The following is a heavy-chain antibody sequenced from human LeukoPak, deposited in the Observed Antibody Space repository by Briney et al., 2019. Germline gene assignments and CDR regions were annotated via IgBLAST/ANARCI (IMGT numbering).Heavy chain of an antibody. CDR2: ISSGGSTI. D-gene: IGHD5-18*01. J-gene: IGHJ4*02. V-gene: IGHV3-48*03. CDR1: GFTFSSYE. Sequence: QPGGSLRLSCAASGFTFSSYEMNRVRQAPGKGLESISYISSGGSTIYYADSVKGRFTISRDNTKNSLYLQMNSLRAEDTAVYYWARDLRLWSTDYWGQGSLVTVSS. CDR3: ARDLRLWSTDY.